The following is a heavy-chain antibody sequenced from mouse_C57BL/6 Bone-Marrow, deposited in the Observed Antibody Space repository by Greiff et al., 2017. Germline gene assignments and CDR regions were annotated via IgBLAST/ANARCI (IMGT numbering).Heavy chain of an antibody. V-gene: IGHV1-22*01. J-gene: IGHJ4*01. D-gene: IGHD1-1*01. CDR1: GYTFTDYN. Sequence: EVQLQQSGPELVKPGASVKMSCKASGYTFTDYNMHWVKQSHGKSLEWIGYINPNNGGTSYNQKFKGKATLTVNKSSSTAYMELRSLTSEDSAVYYCAREGYYGSSHYYAMDYWGQGTSVTVSS. CDR2: INPNNGGT. CDR3: AREGYYGSSHYYAMDY.